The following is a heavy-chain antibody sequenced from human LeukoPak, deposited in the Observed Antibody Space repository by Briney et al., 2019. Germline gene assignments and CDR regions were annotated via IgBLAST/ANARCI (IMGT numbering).Heavy chain of an antibody. CDR1: GGTFSSYG. J-gene: IGHJ6*02. CDR3: ARNKMAHYYYGMDV. CDR2: IIPILGIA. V-gene: IGHV1-69*04. D-gene: IGHD5-12*01. Sequence: GASVKVSCKASGGTFSSYGISWVRQAPGQGLEWMGRIIPILGIANYAQKFQGRVTITADKSTSTAYMELSSLRSEDTAVYYCARNKMAHYYYGMDVWGQGTTVTVSS.